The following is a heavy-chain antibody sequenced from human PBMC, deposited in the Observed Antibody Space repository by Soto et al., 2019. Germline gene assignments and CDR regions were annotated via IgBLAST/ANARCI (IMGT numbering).Heavy chain of an antibody. V-gene: IGHV3-66*01. D-gene: IGHD3-16*01. J-gene: IGHJ4*02. CDR3: ASSRGTYDDF. Sequence: DVQLVESGGGLVQPGGSLRLSCAASGLTSIQTYMGWVRQAPGKGLEWVSLLSSGDTTYSADSVKGRFTISRDNFRSTLYPQMNSLRAEDTAMYYCASSRGTYDDFWGEGTLVTVSS. CDR2: LSSGDTT. CDR1: GLTSIQTY.